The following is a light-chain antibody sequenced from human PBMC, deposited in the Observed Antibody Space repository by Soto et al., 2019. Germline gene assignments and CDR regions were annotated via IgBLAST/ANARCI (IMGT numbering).Light chain of an antibody. CDR2: EAS. CDR1: QSISSW. Sequence: DIQMTQSPSTLSASVGDRVTITCRASQSISSWSAWYQQKPGKAPKLLIYEASSLKSGVPSRFSGSGSATEFTLTISSLQPDDFATYYCEDYSSSSGLTFGGGTKVDIK. V-gene: IGKV1-5*03. J-gene: IGKJ4*01. CDR3: EDYSSSSGLT.